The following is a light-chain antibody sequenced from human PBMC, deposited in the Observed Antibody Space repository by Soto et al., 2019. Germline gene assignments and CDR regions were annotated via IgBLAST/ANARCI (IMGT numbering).Light chain of an antibody. V-gene: IGKV1-39*01. CDR3: QQSDSTPRT. CDR1: QSISGY. J-gene: IGKJ1*01. Sequence: DIQMTQSPSSLSASVGDRVTITCRASQSISGYLNWYQQKPGKAPKLLIYAASTLQVGVPSRFSGSGSGTDFTLTITSLQPEDFATYYCQQSDSTPRTFGQGTRWIS. CDR2: AAS.